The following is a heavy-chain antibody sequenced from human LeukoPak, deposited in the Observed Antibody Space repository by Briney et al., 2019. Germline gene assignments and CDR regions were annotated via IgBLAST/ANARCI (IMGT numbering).Heavy chain of an antibody. J-gene: IGHJ4*02. CDR1: GGSISSGNYF. D-gene: IGHD5-12*01. Sequence: PSQTLSLTCTVSGGSISSGNYFWSWIRQPAGKGLEWIGHIYTSGSTTYNPSLKSRVTISVDTSKNQFSLKLSSVTAADTAIYYCARSAWPTFNFDHWGQGTLVTVSS. CDR3: ARSAWPTFNFDH. CDR2: IYTSGST. V-gene: IGHV4-61*09.